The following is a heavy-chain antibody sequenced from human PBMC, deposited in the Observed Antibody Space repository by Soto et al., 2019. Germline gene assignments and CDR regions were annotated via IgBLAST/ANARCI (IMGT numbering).Heavy chain of an antibody. J-gene: IGHJ6*03. D-gene: IGHD3-10*01. CDR3: ARLGVRGARYYYYYMDV. CDR2: INHSGST. V-gene: IGHV4-34*01. CDR1: GGSFSGYY. Sequence: ETLSLTCAVYGGSFSGYYWSWIRQPPGKGLEWIGEINHSGSTNYNPSLKSRVTISVDTSKNQFSLKLSSVTAADTAVYYCARLGVRGARYYYYYMDVWGKGTTVTVSS.